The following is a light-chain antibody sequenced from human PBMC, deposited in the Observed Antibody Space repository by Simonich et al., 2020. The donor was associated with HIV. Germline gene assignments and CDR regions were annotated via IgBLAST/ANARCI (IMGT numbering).Light chain of an antibody. CDR2: EVS. J-gene: IGKJ4*01. CDR3: AQSVQLPLT. CDR1: QSLLHSDGKTY. V-gene: IGKV2D-29*02. Sequence: DIVMTQTPLSLSVTPGQPASISCKSSQSLLHSDGKTYLYWYLQKPGQSPHLVIYEVSNRFSGVPDRFSGSGSGTDFTLKISLVEAEDVGIYYCAQSVQLPLTFGGGTKVEIK.